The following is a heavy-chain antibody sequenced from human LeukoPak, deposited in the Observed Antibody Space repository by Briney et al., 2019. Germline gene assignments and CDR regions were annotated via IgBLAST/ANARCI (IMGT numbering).Heavy chain of an antibody. J-gene: IGHJ6*03. CDR3: ARSIAARRGNYYYYMDV. Sequence: ASVKVSCKASGFTFTTYGISWVRQAPGQGLEWMGWISTYNGNTNTDYAQKLQGRVTMTTDTSTSTAYMELRSLRSGDTAVYYCARSIAARRGNYYYYMDVWGKGTTVTVSS. CDR2: ISTYNGNT. D-gene: IGHD6-6*01. CDR1: GFTFTTYG. V-gene: IGHV1-18*01.